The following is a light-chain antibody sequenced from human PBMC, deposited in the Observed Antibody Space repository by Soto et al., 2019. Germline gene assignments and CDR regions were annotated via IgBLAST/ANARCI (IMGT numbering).Light chain of an antibody. J-gene: IGKJ4*01. CDR1: QDITND. CDR3: QQYDNVPLT. V-gene: IGKV1-33*01. CDR2: EAS. Sequence: DIQMTQSPSSLSASVGDRVTSTCQASQDITNDLNWYQQKPGKAPKVLIYEASNLETGVPSRFSGSGSGTDFTFTISSLQPEDIATYFCQQYDNVPLTFGGGTQVEIK.